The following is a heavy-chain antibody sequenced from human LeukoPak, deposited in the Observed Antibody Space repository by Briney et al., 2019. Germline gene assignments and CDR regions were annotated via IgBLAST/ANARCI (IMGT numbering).Heavy chain of an antibody. V-gene: IGHV4-39*01. CDR1: GGSISSSSYY. CDR2: IYYSGST. CDR3: ARLGLYGYYLPYYFDY. J-gene: IGHJ4*02. D-gene: IGHD3-3*01. Sequence: PSETLSLTCTVSGGSISSSSYYWGWIRQPPGKGLEWIGSIYYSGSTYYNPSLKSRVTISVDTSKNQFSLKLSSVTAADTAVYYCARLGLYGYYLPYYFDYWGQGTLVTVSS.